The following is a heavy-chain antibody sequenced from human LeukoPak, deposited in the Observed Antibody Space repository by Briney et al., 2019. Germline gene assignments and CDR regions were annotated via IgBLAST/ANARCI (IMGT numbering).Heavy chain of an antibody. CDR2: ISGSGGST. Sequence: GGSLRLSCAASGFTFSSYAMSWVRQAPGKGLEWVSGISGSGGSTYYADSVKGRFTISRDNSKNTLYLQMNSLRAEDTAVYYCAKDLMVAQVGYWGQGTLVTVSS. V-gene: IGHV3-23*01. CDR3: AKDLMVAQVGY. CDR1: GFTFSSYA. D-gene: IGHD5-12*01. J-gene: IGHJ4*02.